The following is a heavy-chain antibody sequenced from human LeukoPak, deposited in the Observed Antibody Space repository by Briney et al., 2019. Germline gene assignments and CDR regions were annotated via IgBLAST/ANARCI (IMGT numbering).Heavy chain of an antibody. V-gene: IGHV4-30-4*08. CDR2: IYYSGST. J-gene: IGHJ6*03. CDR1: GGSISSGDYY. D-gene: IGHD4-11*01. Sequence: PSETLSLTCTVSGGSISSGDYYWSWIRQPPGKGLEWIGYIYYSGSTYYNPSLKSRVTISVGTSKNQFSLKLSSVTAADTAVYYCARASNYEYYYYYMDVWGKGTTVTVSS. CDR3: ARASNYEYYYYYMDV.